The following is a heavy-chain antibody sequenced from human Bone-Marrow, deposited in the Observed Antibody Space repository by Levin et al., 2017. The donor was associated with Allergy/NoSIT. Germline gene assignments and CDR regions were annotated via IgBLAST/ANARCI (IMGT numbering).Heavy chain of an antibody. D-gene: IGHD2-15*01. CDR2: ISYDGSNK. V-gene: IGHV3-30-3*01. CDR3: ARDLRNCSGGSCHNWFDP. Sequence: SCAASGFTFSSYAMHWVRQAPGKGLEWVAVISYDGSNKYYADSVKGRFTISRDNSKNTLYLQMNSLRAEDTAVYYCARDLRNCSGGSCHNWFDPWGQGTLVTVSS. CDR1: GFTFSSYA. J-gene: IGHJ5*02.